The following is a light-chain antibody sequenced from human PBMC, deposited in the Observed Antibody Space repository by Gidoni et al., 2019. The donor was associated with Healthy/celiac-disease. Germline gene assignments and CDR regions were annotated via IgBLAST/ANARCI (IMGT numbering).Light chain of an antibody. Sequence: IHPPATLSLSPGERDTLACRARQSVSSYLAWYQQKPGQATRLLIDDASNSATGIPARFSGSGSGTDFTLTISSLEPEDFAVYYCQQRSNWPPYTFGQGTKLEIK. CDR2: DAS. CDR1: QSVSSY. J-gene: IGKJ2*01. V-gene: IGKV3-11*01. CDR3: QQRSNWPPYT.